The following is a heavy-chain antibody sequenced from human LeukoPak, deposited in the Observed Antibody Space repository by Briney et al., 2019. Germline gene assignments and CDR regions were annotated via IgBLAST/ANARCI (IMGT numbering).Heavy chain of an antibody. CDR2: IYYSGST. CDR3: ARVYYDFWSGPHYWYFDL. CDR1: GGSISSYY. D-gene: IGHD3-3*01. Sequence: SETLSLTCTVSGGSISSYYWSWIRQPPVKGLEWIGYIYYSGSTNYNPSLKSRVTISVDTSKNQFSLKLSSVTAADTAVYYCARVYYDFWSGPHYWYFDLWGRGTLVTVSS. V-gene: IGHV4-59*01. J-gene: IGHJ2*01.